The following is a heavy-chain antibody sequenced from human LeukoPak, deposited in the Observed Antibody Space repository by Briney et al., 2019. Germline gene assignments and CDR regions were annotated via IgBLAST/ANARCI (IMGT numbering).Heavy chain of an antibody. CDR1: GFTFSGYG. D-gene: IGHD5-18*01. J-gene: IGHJ4*02. Sequence: GGTLRLSCAASGFTFSGYGMSWVRQAPGKGLEWVSSISSSGGSTSYADSVKGRFTIARDNSKNTLYLQMNSLRTENTAVYYWAKETAIQLWTYFDYWGQGTLVTVSS. V-gene: IGHV3-23*01. CDR3: AKETAIQLWTYFDY. CDR2: ISSSGGST.